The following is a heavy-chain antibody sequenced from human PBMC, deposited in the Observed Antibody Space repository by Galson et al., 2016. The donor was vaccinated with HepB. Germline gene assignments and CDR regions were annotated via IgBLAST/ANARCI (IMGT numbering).Heavy chain of an antibody. CDR2: INTAKGDT. J-gene: IGHJ4*02. D-gene: IGHD4-23*01. V-gene: IGHV1-3*04. CDR1: GYTFTAYA. Sequence: SVKVSCKASGYTFTAYAIHWVRQAPGQRLEWMAWINTAKGDTRYSQKLQGRVTLTRDTSATTASMELSSLRSEDTAVYYCARSSATTGVDFDYWGQGTLVTVSS. CDR3: ARSSATTGVDFDY.